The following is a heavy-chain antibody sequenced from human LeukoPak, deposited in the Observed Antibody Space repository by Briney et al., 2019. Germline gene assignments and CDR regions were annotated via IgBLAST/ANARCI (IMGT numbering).Heavy chain of an antibody. CDR2: FYHGGST. Sequence: SETLSLTCTVSGGSISSSSYYWGWIRQPPGKGLEWIGTFYHGGSTYYNPSLKSRVTISVDTSKNQFSLNLTSVTAADTAVYYCARLYGSGSYFYYYYYMDVWGKGTTVTVSS. CDR1: GGSISSSSYY. CDR3: ARLYGSGSYFYYYYYMDV. D-gene: IGHD3-10*01. J-gene: IGHJ6*03. V-gene: IGHV4-39*07.